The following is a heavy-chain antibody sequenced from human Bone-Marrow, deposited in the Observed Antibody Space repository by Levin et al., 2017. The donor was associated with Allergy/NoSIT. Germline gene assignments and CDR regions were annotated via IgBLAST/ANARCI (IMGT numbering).Heavy chain of an antibody. J-gene: IGHJ6*02. CDR1: GFSVSDNY. Sequence: ASVKVSCAASGFSVSDNYLAWVRQAPGRGLEWVSIIYSGGNTYDADAVRGRFTISKDSSQNRLFLQMNNLRPDDTATYYCATMSSPSYYYALDVWGQGTTVTVSS. CDR3: ATMSSPSYYYALDV. CDR2: IYSGGNT. V-gene: IGHV3-53*01.